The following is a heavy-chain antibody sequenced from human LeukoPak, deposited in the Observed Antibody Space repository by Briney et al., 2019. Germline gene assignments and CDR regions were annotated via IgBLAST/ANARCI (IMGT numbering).Heavy chain of an antibody. Sequence: ASVKVSCKASGYTFTGHYMHWVRQAPGQGLEWMGWISPNSGDTNYAQKFQGRVTMTRDTSISTAYMELSSLRSDDTAVYYCARDRVRYGGGDYWGQGTLVTVSS. CDR2: ISPNSGDT. D-gene: IGHD3-16*01. CDR1: GYTFTGHY. V-gene: IGHV1-2*02. CDR3: ARDRVRYGGGDY. J-gene: IGHJ4*02.